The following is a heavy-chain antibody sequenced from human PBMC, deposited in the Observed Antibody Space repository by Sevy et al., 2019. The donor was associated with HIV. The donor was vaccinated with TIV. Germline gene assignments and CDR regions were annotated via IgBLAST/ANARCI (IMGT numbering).Heavy chain of an antibody. CDR2: IIPSGIT. CDR3: ARGQWEHPY. Sequence: SETLSLTCAVYGGSFSGYYWSWIRQPPGKGLEWIGEIIPSGITNYNPSLKSRVTISIDTSKNQFSLKVKSVTAADTAIYYGARGQWEHPYWGQGTQVTVSS. J-gene: IGHJ4*02. D-gene: IGHD1-26*01. CDR1: GGSFSGYY. V-gene: IGHV4-34*01.